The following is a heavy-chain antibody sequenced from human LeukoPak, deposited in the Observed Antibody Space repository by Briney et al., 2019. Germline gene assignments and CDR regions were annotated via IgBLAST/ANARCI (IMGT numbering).Heavy chain of an antibody. D-gene: IGHD3-22*01. CDR1: GFTFSSYA. J-gene: IGHJ4*02. CDR2: ISGGGGST. V-gene: IGHV3-23*01. CDR3: AKFSSSGSSGYYPTPFDY. Sequence: GGSLRLSCAASGFTFSSYAMSWVRQAPGNGLEWVSAISGGGGSTYYADSVKGRFTISRDNSKNTLYLQMNSLRAEDTAVYYCAKFSSSGSSGYYPTPFDYWGQGALVTVSS.